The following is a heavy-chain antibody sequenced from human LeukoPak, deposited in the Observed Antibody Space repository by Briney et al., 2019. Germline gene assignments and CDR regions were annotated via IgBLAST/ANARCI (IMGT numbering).Heavy chain of an antibody. V-gene: IGHV4-59*12. Sequence: PSETLSLTCSVSGSSMNLYSWNWIRQSPGKGLEWIAYMYYSGTTNYNPSLENRAAISLDLSRHQFSLRLNSVTAADTAVYYCTRVSRIDYGGNPEGDVWGKGTTVIVSS. CDR1: GSSMNLYS. CDR3: TRVSRIDYGGNPEGDV. CDR2: MYYSGTT. D-gene: IGHD4-23*01. J-gene: IGHJ6*04.